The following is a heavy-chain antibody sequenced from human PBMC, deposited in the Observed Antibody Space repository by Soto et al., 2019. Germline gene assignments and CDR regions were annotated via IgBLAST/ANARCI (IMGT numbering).Heavy chain of an antibody. CDR3: AKEVEDSSGWYVPSYYYYYGMDV. V-gene: IGHV3-30*18. D-gene: IGHD6-19*01. CDR2: ISYDGSNK. J-gene: IGHJ6*01. CDR1: GFTFSSYG. Sequence: SLRLSCAASGFTFSSYGMHWVRQAPGKGLEWVAVISYDGSNKYYADSVKGRFTISRDNSKNTLYLQMNSLRAEDTAVYYCAKEVEDSSGWYVPSYYYYYGMDVWGQGTMVTVS.